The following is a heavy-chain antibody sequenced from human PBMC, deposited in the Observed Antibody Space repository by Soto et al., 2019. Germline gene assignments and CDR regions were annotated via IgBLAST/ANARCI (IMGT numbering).Heavy chain of an antibody. V-gene: IGHV3-23*01. CDR3: ATKAQYYYYYYGMDV. J-gene: IGHJ6*02. CDR2: ISGSGGST. Sequence: EVQLLESGGGLVQPGGSLRLSCAASGFTCSSYAMSWVRQAPGKGLEWVSAISGSGGSTYYADSVKGRFTISRDNSKNTLYLQMNSLRAEDTAVYYCATKAQYYYYYYGMDVWGQGTTVTVSS. CDR1: GFTCSSYA.